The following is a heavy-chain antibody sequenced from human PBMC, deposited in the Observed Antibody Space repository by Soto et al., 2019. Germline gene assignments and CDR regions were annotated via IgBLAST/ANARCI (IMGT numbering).Heavy chain of an antibody. CDR3: SYGAHQYFDY. Sequence: PGGSLRLSCVVSGLTLSDIWMNWVRQAPGKGLEWVGRIKSKAAGGTTDYAAPVKGRFSISRDDSTNTLFLHINSLRTEDTGVYYCSYGAHQYFDYWAQGTLVTVSS. J-gene: IGHJ4*02. CDR2: IKSKAAGGTT. D-gene: IGHD4-17*01. V-gene: IGHV3-15*07. CDR1: GLTLSDIW.